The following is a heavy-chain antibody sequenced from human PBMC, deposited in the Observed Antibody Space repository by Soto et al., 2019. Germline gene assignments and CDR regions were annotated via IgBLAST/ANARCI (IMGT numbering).Heavy chain of an antibody. D-gene: IGHD3-3*01. Sequence: QVPLVQSGAEVKKPGSSVKVSCKASGGTFSSYAISWVRQAPGQGLEWMGRIIPMLAIANHAQKFQGRVTITADKSTSTAYMELSSLRSEDTAVYYCASTIFGVVTHIYYYYYMDVWGTGTTVTVSS. CDR2: IIPMLAIA. CDR3: ASTIFGVVTHIYYYYYMDV. V-gene: IGHV1-69*02. J-gene: IGHJ6*03. CDR1: GGTFSSYA.